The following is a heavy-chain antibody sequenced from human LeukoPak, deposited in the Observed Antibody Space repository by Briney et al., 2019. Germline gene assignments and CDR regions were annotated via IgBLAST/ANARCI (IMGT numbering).Heavy chain of an antibody. Sequence: SETLSLTCAVYGGSFSGYYWSWIRQPPGKGLEWIGYIYYSGSTNYNPSLKSRVTISVDTSKNQFSLKLSSVTASDTAVYYCARVAAAQYFQHWGQGTLVTVSS. CDR2: IYYSGST. V-gene: IGHV4-59*01. CDR1: GGSFSGYY. D-gene: IGHD6-13*01. CDR3: ARVAAAQYFQH. J-gene: IGHJ1*01.